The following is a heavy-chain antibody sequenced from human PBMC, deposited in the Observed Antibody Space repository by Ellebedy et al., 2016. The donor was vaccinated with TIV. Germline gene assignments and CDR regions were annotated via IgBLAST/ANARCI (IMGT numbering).Heavy chain of an antibody. D-gene: IGHD3-10*01. CDR3: ARESADAGSDH. CDR1: GFRLRNYA. CDR2: VSESGSA. Sequence: GGSLRLXXAASGFRLRNYAMSWVRQAPGEGLHWVAAVSESGSAYYADSVKGRFTVSRDNSKRSLYLQMSSLKAEDTATYFCARESADAGSDHWGQGTLVTVSS. V-gene: IGHV3-23*01. J-gene: IGHJ4*02.